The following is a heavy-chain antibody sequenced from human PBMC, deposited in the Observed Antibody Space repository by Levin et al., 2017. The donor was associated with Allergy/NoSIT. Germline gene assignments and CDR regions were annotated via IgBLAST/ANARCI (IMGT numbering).Heavy chain of an antibody. CDR3: ARGPYSAAGTFDDY. V-gene: IGHV3-21*01. D-gene: IGHD6-13*01. CDR1: GFTFSSYS. J-gene: IGHJ4*02. Sequence: GGSLRLSCAASGFTFSSYSMNWVRQAPGKGLEWVSSISSSSSYIYYADSVKGRFTISRDNAKNSLYLQMNSLRAEDTAVYYCARGPYSAAGTFDDYWGQGTLVTVSS. CDR2: ISSSSSYI.